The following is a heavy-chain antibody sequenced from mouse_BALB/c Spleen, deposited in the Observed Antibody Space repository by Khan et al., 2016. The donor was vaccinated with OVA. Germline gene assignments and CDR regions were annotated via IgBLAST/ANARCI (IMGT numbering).Heavy chain of an antibody. J-gene: IGHJ3*01. CDR3: ASNLTGSFAY. Sequence: EVELVESGGDLVKPGGSLKLSCAASGFTFSSSSMSWVRQTPDKRLEWVATISSGCDYTYYPDSFKGRFTISRDNSKNTLYLQMSSLKSEDTAMYYCASNLTGSFAYWGQGTLVTVSA. V-gene: IGHV5-6*01. CDR2: ISSGCDYT. D-gene: IGHD1-3*01. CDR1: GFTFSSSS.